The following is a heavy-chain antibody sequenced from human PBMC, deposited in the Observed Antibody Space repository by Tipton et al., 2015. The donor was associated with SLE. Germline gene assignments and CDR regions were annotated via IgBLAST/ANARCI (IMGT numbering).Heavy chain of an antibody. CDR3: ARGLTSGYYRGLGY. V-gene: IGHV4-34*01. Sequence: TLSLTCAVYGASLTHYYWTWIRQPPGKGLEWIGEINFGGSTNYIPSLKNRLTISIDTSKSQFSLKLTSVTAADTAVYYCARGLTSGYYRGLGYWGQGTLVTVSS. J-gene: IGHJ4*02. CDR2: INFGGST. D-gene: IGHD2/OR15-2a*01. CDR1: GASLTHYY.